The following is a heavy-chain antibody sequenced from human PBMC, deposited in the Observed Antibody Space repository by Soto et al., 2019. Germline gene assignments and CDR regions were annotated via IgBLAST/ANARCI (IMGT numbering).Heavy chain of an antibody. CDR1: GFTFSSYG. CDR3: AREHYYVRRGDYYYGMDV. V-gene: IGHV3-33*01. J-gene: IGHJ6*02. CDR2: IWFDGSNK. D-gene: IGHD3-10*02. Sequence: QVQVVESGGGVVQPGRSLRLSCAASGFTFSSYGMHWVRQGPGKGLEWVAVIWFDGSNKYYADSVKGRFTISRDNSKNTLYLQLNSLRAEDTAVYYCAREHYYVRRGDYYYGMDVWGQGTTVTVSS.